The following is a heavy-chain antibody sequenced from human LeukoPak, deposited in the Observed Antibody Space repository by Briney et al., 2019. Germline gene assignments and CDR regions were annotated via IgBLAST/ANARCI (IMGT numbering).Heavy chain of an antibody. Sequence: GESLKISCKGSGYSFTSYWISRVRQMPGKGLEWMGRIDPSDSYTNYSPSFQGHVTISADKSISTAYLQWSSLKASDTAMYYCARVVRESYGLDYWGQGTLVTVSS. V-gene: IGHV5-10-1*01. CDR2: IDPSDSYT. CDR1: GYSFTSYW. CDR3: ARVVRESYGLDY. J-gene: IGHJ4*02. D-gene: IGHD4-17*01.